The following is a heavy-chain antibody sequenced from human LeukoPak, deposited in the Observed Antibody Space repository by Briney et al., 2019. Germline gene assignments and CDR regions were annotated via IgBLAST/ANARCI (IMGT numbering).Heavy chain of an antibody. J-gene: IGHJ6*02. CDR1: GFTFSSFG. D-gene: IGHD5-12*01. CDR2: ISYDGSNK. V-gene: IGHV3-30*03. CDR3: GRLMGGYDSYFYGMDV. Sequence: HPGGPLRLSCAASGFTFSSFGMHWVRQAPGKGLEWVAVISYDGSNKYYADSVKGRFTISRDNSQNTLYLQMNSLRLEDTAVYYCGRLMGGYDSYFYGMDVWGQGTTVTVSS.